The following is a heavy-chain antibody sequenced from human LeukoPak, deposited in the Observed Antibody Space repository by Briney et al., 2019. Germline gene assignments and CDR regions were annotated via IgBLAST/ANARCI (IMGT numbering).Heavy chain of an antibody. CDR3: ARGTPGYSYGLYSFDY. D-gene: IGHD5-18*01. CDR1: GGSFSGYY. J-gene: IGHJ4*02. V-gene: IGHV4-34*01. Sequence: SETLSLTCAVYGGSFSGYYWSWIRQPPGKGLEWIGEINHSGSTNYNPSLKSRVTISVDTSKNQFYLKLSSVTAADTAVYYCARGTPGYSYGLYSFDYWGQGTLVTVSS. CDR2: INHSGST.